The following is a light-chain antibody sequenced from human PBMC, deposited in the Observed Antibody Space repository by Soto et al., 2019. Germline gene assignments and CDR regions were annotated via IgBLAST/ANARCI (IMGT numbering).Light chain of an antibody. CDR3: QQRSNWPPT. V-gene: IGKV3-11*01. CDR1: QSVRNF. J-gene: IGKJ5*01. CDR2: DAS. Sequence: IVLTQSPATLSLYPWDRATLSCRASQSVRNFLAWYQQKPGQAPRLLLYDASNRATGIPDRFSGSGSGTDFTLTISSLEPEDFAVYYCQQRSNWPPTFGQGTRLEIK.